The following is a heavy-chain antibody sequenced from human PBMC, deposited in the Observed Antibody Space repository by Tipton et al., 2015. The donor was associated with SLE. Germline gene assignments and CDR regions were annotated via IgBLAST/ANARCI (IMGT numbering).Heavy chain of an antibody. CDR3: ARDRGSGWADRVS. CDR1: GFTVSSNY. J-gene: IGHJ5*02. D-gene: IGHD6-19*01. Sequence: SLRLSCAASGFTVSSNYMSWVRQAPGKGMEWVSVIYIGCSSSYADSVKGRFTICRDNSRNTLYLQMNSLRAEDTAVYYSARDRGSGWADRVSWGKGSLVNVSS. V-gene: IGHV3-53*01. CDR2: IYIGCSS.